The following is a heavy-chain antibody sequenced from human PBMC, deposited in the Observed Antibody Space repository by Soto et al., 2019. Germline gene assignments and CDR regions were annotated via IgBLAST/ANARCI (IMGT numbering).Heavy chain of an antibody. CDR1: GFTFSSYA. CDR3: ARADSSGYYPGFFDY. CDR2: ISSNGGST. V-gene: IGHV3-64*04. Sequence: SLRLSCSASGFTFSSYALHWVRQAPGKGLEYVSAISSNGGSTYYADSVKGRFTISRDNAKKSLYLKMNSLRAEDTVVYYCARADSSGYYPGFFDYWGQGTVGTVSS. J-gene: IGHJ4*02. D-gene: IGHD6-19*01.